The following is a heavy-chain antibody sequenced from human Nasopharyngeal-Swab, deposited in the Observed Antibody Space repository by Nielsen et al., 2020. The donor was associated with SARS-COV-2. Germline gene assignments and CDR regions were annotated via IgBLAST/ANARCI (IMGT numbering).Heavy chain of an antibody. CDR3: ARERYDSSGYYVFDH. D-gene: IGHD3-22*01. V-gene: IGHV1-69*06. Sequence: SVKVSCKASGGTFSSYAISWVRQAPGQGLEWMGGIIPIFGTANYAQKFQGRVTITADKSTSTAYMELSSLRAEDTAVYYCARERYDSSGYYVFDHWGQGTLVTVSS. CDR1: GGTFSSYA. J-gene: IGHJ4*02. CDR2: IIPIFGTA.